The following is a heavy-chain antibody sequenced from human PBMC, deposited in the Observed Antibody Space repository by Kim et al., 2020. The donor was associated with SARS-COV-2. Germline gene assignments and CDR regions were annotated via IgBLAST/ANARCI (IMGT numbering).Heavy chain of an antibody. Sequence: GGSLRLSCAASGFTFSSYAMSWVRQAPGKGLEWVSAISGCGGSTYYADSVKGRFTISRDNSKNTLYLQMNSLRAEDTAVYYCDGGYSSGWYYFDYWGQGTLVTVSS. D-gene: IGHD6-19*01. CDR1: GFTFSSYA. CDR2: ISGCGGST. J-gene: IGHJ4*02. CDR3: DGGYSSGWYYFDY. V-gene: IGHV3-23*01.